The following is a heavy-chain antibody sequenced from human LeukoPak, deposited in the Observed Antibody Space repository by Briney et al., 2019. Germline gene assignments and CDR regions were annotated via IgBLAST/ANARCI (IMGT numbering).Heavy chain of an antibody. D-gene: IGHD3-22*01. Sequence: ASVKVSCKASGYTFTSYGISWVRQAPGQGLEWMGWISAYNGNTNYAQKPQGRVTMTTDTSTSTAYMELRSLRSDDTAVYYCARAEVVITTDNWFDPWGQGTLVTVSS. CDR1: GYTFTSYG. CDR3: ARAEVVITTDNWFDP. CDR2: ISAYNGNT. V-gene: IGHV1-18*01. J-gene: IGHJ5*02.